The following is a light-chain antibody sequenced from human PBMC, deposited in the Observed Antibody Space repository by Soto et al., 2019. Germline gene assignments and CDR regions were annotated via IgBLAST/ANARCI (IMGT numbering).Light chain of an antibody. J-gene: IGKJ2*01. CDR2: GAS. V-gene: IGKV3-20*01. CDR1: QSVSGTY. Sequence: EIVLTQSPGTLSVSPGERATLSCRASQSVSGTYLARYQQKPGQAPRLLIYGASGRAAGIPDRFSGSGFGTDFTLIISRLEPEDFAVYYCQQYGTSPPAYTFGQGTKLEIK. CDR3: QQYGTSPPAYT.